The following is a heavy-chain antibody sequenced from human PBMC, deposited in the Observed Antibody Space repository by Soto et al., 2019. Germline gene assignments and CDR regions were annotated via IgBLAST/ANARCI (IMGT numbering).Heavy chain of an antibody. Sequence: PGGSLRLACAASGFTFSSYWMHWVRQAPGKGLVWVSRINSDGSSTSYADSVKGRFTISRDNAKNTLYLQMNSLRAEDTAVYYCARSRXGVKKYQLLPRYYGMDVWGQGTTVTVSS. D-gene: IGHD2-2*01. CDR1: GFTFSSYW. J-gene: IGHJ6*02. V-gene: IGHV3-74*01. CDR2: INSDGSST. CDR3: ARSRXGVKKYQLLPRYYGMDV.